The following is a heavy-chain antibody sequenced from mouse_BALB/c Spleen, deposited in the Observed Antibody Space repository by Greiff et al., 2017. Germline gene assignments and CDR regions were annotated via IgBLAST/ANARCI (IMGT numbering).Heavy chain of an antibody. CDR1: GFPFSSYG. D-gene: IGHD1-1*01. CDR2: ISSGGSYT. CDR3: ARHEDGSSLLYAMDY. V-gene: IGHV5-6*01. Sequence: EVQLVESGGDLVKPGGSLKLSCAASGFPFSSYGMSWVRQTPDKRLEWVATISSGGSYTYYPDSVKGRFTISRDNAKNTLYLQMSSLKSEDTAMYYCARHEDGSSLLYAMDYWGQGTSVTVSS. J-gene: IGHJ4*01.